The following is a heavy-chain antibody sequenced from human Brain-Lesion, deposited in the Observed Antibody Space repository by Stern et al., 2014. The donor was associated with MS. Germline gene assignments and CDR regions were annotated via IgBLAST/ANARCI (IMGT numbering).Heavy chain of an antibody. Sequence: MQLVESGPGLVKPSQTLSLTCTVSGGSISSGSDYWSWIRQPAGKGLEWIGRIHPSGSAFYTPSLKSRVTISTDTSIHPFSLELNSATAADTAIYYCASGYRIFDYWGQGILVTVSS. D-gene: IGHD5-18*01. CDR1: GGSISSGSDY. CDR2: IHPSGSA. V-gene: IGHV4-61*02. CDR3: ASGYRIFDY. J-gene: IGHJ4*02.